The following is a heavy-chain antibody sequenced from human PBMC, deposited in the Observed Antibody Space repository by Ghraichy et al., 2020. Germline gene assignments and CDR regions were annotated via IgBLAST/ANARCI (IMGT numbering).Heavy chain of an antibody. J-gene: IGHJ5*02. CDR3: ARDWTKGVVSADWFDP. Sequence: SETLSLTCTVSGGSISSGSHYWSWIRQPAGKGLEWIGRIYTSGSTNYNPSLKSRVTISVDTSKNQFSLKLSSVTAADTAVYYCARDWTKGVVSADWFDPWGQGTLVTVSA. CDR1: GGSISSGSHY. CDR2: IYTSGST. D-gene: IGHD3/OR15-3a*01. V-gene: IGHV4-61*02.